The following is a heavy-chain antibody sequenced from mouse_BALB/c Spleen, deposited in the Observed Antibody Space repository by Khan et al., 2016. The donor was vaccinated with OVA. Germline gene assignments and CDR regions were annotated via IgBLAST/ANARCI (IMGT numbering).Heavy chain of an antibody. J-gene: IGHJ2*01. V-gene: IGHV3-2*02. CDR2: ISSSGST. CDR1: GYSITSDYA. D-gene: IGHD2-10*02. CDR3: AIVYGGDFDY. Sequence: EVQLQESGPGLVKPSQSLSLTCTVTGYSITSDYAWNWIRQFPGNKLAWMGYISSSGSTSYNPSLKSRISITRDTSKNQFFLQLKSVTTEDTATYYCAIVYGGDFDYWGQGTTLTVSS.